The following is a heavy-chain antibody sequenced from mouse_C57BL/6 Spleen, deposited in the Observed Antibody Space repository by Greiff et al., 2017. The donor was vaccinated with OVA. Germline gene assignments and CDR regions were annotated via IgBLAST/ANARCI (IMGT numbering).Heavy chain of an antibody. D-gene: IGHD2-3*01. V-gene: IGHV5-9-1*02. CDR1: GFTFSSYA. CDR3: TRDPLYDVFDY. CDR2: ISSGGDYI. Sequence: EVKLVESGEGLVKPGGSLKLSCAASGFTFSSYAMSWVRQTPEKRLAWVAYISSGGDYIYYADTVKGRFTISRDNARNTLYLQMSSLKSEDTAMYYCTRDPLYDVFDYWGQGTTLTVSS. J-gene: IGHJ2*01.